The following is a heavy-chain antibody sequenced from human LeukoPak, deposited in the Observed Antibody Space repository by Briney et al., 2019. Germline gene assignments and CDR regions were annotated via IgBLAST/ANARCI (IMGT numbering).Heavy chain of an antibody. J-gene: IGHJ6*03. D-gene: IGHD6-13*01. CDR3: ARDVSSSWYPIGDYYCYMDV. Sequence: ASVKVSCKAPGYTFTSYGISWVRQAPGQGLEWMGWISAYNGNTNYAQKLQGRVTMTTNTSTSTAYMELRSLRSDDTAVYYCARDVSSSWYPIGDYYCYMDVWGKGATVTVSS. CDR1: GYTFTSYG. V-gene: IGHV1-18*01. CDR2: ISAYNGNT.